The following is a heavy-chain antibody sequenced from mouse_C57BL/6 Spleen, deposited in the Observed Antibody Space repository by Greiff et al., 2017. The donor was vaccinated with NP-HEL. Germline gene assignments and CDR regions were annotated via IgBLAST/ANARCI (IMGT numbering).Heavy chain of an antibody. D-gene: IGHD3-2*02. CDR1: GYTFPRYW. CDR2: IDPSDSYT. V-gene: IGHV1-69*01. CDR3: ARGGAAQEDYAMDY. J-gene: IGHJ4*01. Sequence: QVQLQQPGAELVMPGASVKLSCKASGYTFPRYWLPWLPPRPVPFLSFLCEIDPSDSYTNYNQKFKGKSTLTVDKSSSTAYMQLSSLTSEDSAVYYCARGGAAQEDYAMDYWGQGTSVTVSS.